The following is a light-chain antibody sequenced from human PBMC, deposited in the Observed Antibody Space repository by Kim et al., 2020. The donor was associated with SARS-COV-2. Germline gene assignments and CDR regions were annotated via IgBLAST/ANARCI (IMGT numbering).Light chain of an antibody. CDR1: SSNIGSNT. Sequence: GQQVTISCSGSSSNIGSNTVNWYHQLPGTAPKLLIYSNNQRPSGVPDRFSGAKSGTSASLAISGLQSEDEANYYCAAWDDSLNGYVFGTGTKVTVL. V-gene: IGLV1-44*01. J-gene: IGLJ1*01. CDR3: AAWDDSLNGYV. CDR2: SNN.